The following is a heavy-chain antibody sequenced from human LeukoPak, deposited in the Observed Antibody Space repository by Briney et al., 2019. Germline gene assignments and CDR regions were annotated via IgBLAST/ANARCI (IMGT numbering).Heavy chain of an antibody. V-gene: IGHV5-51*01. Sequence: SGESLKISCKGSGYSFTSYWIGWVRQTPGKGLEWMGIIYPDDSDTRYSPSFQGQVTISADKSISTAYPQWSSLKASDTAMYYCARERSSQGYFDFWGQGTLVTVSS. CDR2: IYPDDSDT. D-gene: IGHD6-6*01. J-gene: IGHJ4*02. CDR1: GYSFTSYW. CDR3: ARERSSQGYFDF.